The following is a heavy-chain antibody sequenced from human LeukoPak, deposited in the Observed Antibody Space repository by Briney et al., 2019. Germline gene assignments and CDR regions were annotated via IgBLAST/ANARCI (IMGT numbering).Heavy chain of an antibody. V-gene: IGHV4-38-2*02. Sequence: SETLSLTCAVSGYSISSGSYRGWIRQPPGKGLEWTGSIYHSGSTYYTPSLKSRVTISVDTSKNQFSLKLSSVAAADTAVYYCARDQSGNWNARVYFDYWGQGTLVTVSS. CDR1: GYSISSGSY. J-gene: IGHJ4*02. CDR3: ARDQSGNWNARVYFDY. D-gene: IGHD1-1*01. CDR2: IYHSGST.